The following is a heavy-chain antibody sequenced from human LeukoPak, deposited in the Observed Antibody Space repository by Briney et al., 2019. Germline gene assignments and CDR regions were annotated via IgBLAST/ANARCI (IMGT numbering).Heavy chain of an antibody. Sequence: GGSLRLSCAASGFTFSSYGMHWVRQAPGKGLEWVSSISSSSGYIYYADSVKGRFTISRDNAKNSLYLQMNSLRAEDTAVYYCARDHIAVAGSGLDYWGQGTLVTVSS. J-gene: IGHJ4*02. V-gene: IGHV3-21*01. CDR3: ARDHIAVAGSGLDY. CDR1: GFTFSSYG. CDR2: ISSSSGYI. D-gene: IGHD6-19*01.